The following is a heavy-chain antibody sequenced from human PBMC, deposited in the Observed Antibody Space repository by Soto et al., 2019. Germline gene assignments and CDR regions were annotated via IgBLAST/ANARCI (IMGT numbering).Heavy chain of an antibody. CDR2: IYYSGST. V-gene: IGHV4-59*01. Sequence: SETLSLTCTVSGGSISSYYWSWIRQPPGKGLEWIGYIYYSGSTNYNPSLKSRVTISVDTSKNQFSLKLSSVTAADTAVYYCARVIHKGYYYYGMDVWGQGTTVTVSS. J-gene: IGHJ6*02. CDR3: ARVIHKGYYYYGMDV. CDR1: GGSISSYY.